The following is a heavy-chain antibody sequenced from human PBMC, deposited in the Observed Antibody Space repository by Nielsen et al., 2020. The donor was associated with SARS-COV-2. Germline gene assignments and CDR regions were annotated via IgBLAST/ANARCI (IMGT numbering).Heavy chain of an antibody. V-gene: IGHV3-64*02. Sequence: GESLKISCAASGFTFDDYAMHWVRQAPGKGLEYVSAISSNGGSTYYADSVKGRFTISRDNAKNSLYLQMNSLRAEDTAVYYCARGLPENWGQGTLVTVSS. CDR1: GFTFDDYA. CDR3: ARGLPEN. J-gene: IGHJ4*02. CDR2: ISSNGGST.